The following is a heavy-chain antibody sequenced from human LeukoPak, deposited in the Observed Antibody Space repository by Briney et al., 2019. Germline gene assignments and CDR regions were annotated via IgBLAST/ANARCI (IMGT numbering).Heavy chain of an antibody. J-gene: IGHJ4*02. CDR3: AREGFLGY. V-gene: IGHV3-21*01. Sequence: PGGSLRLSCAASGFTFSSYSMNWVRQAPGKGLEWVSSISSSSSYVYYADSVKGRFTISRENAKNSLYLQMNRLRAEDTAVYYCAREGFLGYWGQGTLVTVSS. CDR2: ISSSSSYV. D-gene: IGHD3-3*01. CDR1: GFTFSSYS.